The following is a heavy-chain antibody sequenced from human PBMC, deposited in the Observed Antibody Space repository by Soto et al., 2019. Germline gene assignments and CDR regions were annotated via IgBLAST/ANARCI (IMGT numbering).Heavy chain of an antibody. CDR2: FDPEDGEK. V-gene: IGHV1-24*01. Sequence: ASVKVSCKVSGYTLTELSMHWVRQAPGKGLEWMGGFDPEDGEKIYAQKFQGRVTMTEDTSTDTAYMELSSLRSEDTAVYYCATTAMGWYYFDYWGQGTLVTVSS. CDR3: ATTAMGWYYFDY. D-gene: IGHD5-18*01. J-gene: IGHJ4*02. CDR1: GYTLTELS.